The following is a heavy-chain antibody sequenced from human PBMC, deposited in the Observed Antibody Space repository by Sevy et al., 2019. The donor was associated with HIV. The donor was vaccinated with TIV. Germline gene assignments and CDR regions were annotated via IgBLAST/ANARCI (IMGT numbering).Heavy chain of an antibody. J-gene: IGHJ4*02. D-gene: IGHD6-19*01. Sequence: GGSLRLSCAASGFTFSSYAMNWVRQAPGKGLEWVAVISYDGSNKYYADSVKGRVTISRDNSKNTLYLQMNSLRAEDTAVYYCARESIAVAGTSGGLDYWGQGTLVTVSS. CDR3: ARESIAVAGTSGGLDY. CDR1: GFTFSSYA. CDR2: ISYDGSNK. V-gene: IGHV3-30-3*01.